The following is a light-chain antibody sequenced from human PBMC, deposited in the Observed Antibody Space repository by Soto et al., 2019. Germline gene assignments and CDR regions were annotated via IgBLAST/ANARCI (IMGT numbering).Light chain of an antibody. J-gene: IGKJ4*01. CDR3: QHSYGIPVT. V-gene: IGKV1-39*01. CDR1: QSISTN. CDR2: NAL. Sequence: DIQMTQSPSFLSASVGDRVTIPCQASQSISTNLNWYQWKPGKAPKVLIVNALSLRSRIQPRFSGSGSGTNFTRTISSLQPEDGAIYYCQHSYGIPVTFGGGTKVEIK.